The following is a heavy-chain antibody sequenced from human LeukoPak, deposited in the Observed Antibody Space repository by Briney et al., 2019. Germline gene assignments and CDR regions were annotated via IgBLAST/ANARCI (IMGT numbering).Heavy chain of an antibody. Sequence: GGSLRLSCAASGFTFSSYSMNWVRQAPGKGLEWVSSISSSSSYIYYADSVKGRFTISRDNAKNSLYLQMNSLRAEDTAVYYCARHLQYSYGQNDYWGQGTLVTVSS. J-gene: IGHJ4*02. CDR3: ARHLQYSYGQNDY. CDR1: GFTFSSYS. CDR2: ISSSSSYI. V-gene: IGHV3-21*01. D-gene: IGHD5-18*01.